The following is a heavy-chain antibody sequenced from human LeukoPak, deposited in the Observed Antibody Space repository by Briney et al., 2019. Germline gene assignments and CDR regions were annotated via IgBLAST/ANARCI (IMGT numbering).Heavy chain of an antibody. CDR1: EVTVGSYA. D-gene: IGHD3-22*01. Sequence: PGGSLRLSCIAPEVTVGSYAMAWVRQAPGKGLEWLSAISGGGTATYYRDSVKGRFTISRDNSKNTLYLQMNSLRAEDTAVYYCATPVDTYDSRGYYSAFDYWGQGTLVAVSS. J-gene: IGHJ4*02. CDR2: ISGGGTAT. CDR3: ATPVDTYDSRGYYSAFDY. V-gene: IGHV3-23*01.